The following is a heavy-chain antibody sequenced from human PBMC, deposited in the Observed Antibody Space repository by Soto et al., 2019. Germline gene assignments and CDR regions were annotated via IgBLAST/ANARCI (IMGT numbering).Heavy chain of an antibody. CDR1: GDSVSSNSAA. Sequence: SQTLSLTCAISGDSVSSNSAAWNWIRQSPSRGLEWLGRTYYRSKWYNDYAVSVKSRITINPDTSKNQFSLQLNSVTPEDTAVYYCARDLDSSGWEYYYYGMDVWGQGTTVTVSS. D-gene: IGHD6-19*01. CDR3: ARDLDSSGWEYYYYGMDV. CDR2: TYYRSKWYN. V-gene: IGHV6-1*01. J-gene: IGHJ6*02.